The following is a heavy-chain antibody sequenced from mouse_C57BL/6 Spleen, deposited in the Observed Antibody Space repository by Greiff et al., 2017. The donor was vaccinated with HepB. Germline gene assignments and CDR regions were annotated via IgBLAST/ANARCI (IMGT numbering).Heavy chain of an antibody. J-gene: IGHJ3*01. V-gene: IGHV1-82*01. CDR2: IYPGDGDT. CDR1: GYAFSSSW. CDR3: ARGWDYDSWFAY. Sequence: QVQLQQSGPELVKPGASVKISCKASGYAFSSSWMNWVKQRPGKGLEWIGRIYPGDGDTNYNGKFKGKATLTADKSSSTAYMQLSSLTSEDSAVYFCARGWDYDSWFAYWGQGTLVTVSA. D-gene: IGHD2-4*01.